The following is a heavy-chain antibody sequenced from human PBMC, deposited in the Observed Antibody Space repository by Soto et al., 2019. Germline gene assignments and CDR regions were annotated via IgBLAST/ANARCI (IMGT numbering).Heavy chain of an antibody. D-gene: IGHD3-22*01. V-gene: IGHV3-30-3*01. CDR2: ISYDGSNK. Sequence: LRLSCAASGFTFSSYAMHWVRQAPGKGLEWVAVISYDGSNKYYADSVKGRFTISRDNSKNTLYLQMNSLRAEDTAVYYCARDHLPTYYYDSSGFGIDYWGQGTLVTVSS. CDR1: GFTFSSYA. CDR3: ARDHLPTYYYDSSGFGIDY. J-gene: IGHJ4*02.